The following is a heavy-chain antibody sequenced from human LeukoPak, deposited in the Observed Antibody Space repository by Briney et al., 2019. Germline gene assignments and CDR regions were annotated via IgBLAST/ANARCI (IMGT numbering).Heavy chain of an antibody. J-gene: IGHJ5*02. D-gene: IGHD3-10*01. CDR2: IYYSGST. CDR1: GGSISSYY. V-gene: IGHV4-59*01. Sequence: SETLSLTCTVSGGSISSYYWSWIRQPPGKGLEWIGYIYYSGSTNYNPSLKSRVTISVDTSKNQFSRKLSSVTAADTAVYYCARDYYGRFDPWGQGTLVTVSS. CDR3: ARDYYGRFDP.